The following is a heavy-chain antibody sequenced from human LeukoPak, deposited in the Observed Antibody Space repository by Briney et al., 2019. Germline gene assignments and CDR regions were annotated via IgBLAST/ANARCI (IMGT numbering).Heavy chain of an antibody. Sequence: GGSLRLSCAASGFTFSSYGMHWVRQAPGKGLEGVAVISYDGNKKYYADSVKGRSTVSRDNPKNTLYLQMNSLRAEDTAIYYCAKVGADPPLNYYDSSIDYWGQGTLVAVSS. V-gene: IGHV3-30*18. D-gene: IGHD3-22*01. CDR1: GFTFSSYG. CDR3: AKVGADPPLNYYDSSIDY. CDR2: ISYDGNKK. J-gene: IGHJ4*02.